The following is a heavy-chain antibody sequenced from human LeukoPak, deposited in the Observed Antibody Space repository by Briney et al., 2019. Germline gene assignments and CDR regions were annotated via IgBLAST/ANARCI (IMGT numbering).Heavy chain of an antibody. CDR3: AREGGYGSGGLDD. CDR2: SHYSGST. CDR1: GGSISSSSYY. J-gene: IGHJ4*02. D-gene: IGHD3-10*01. Sequence: SGTLSLTCTVSGGSISSSSYYWGWIRQPPGKGLEWIGTSHYSGSTYYNTSLKSRVTIIVDTSKNQFSLKVNSVTAADTAVYYCAREGGYGSGGLDDWGQGTLVTVSS. V-gene: IGHV4-39*02.